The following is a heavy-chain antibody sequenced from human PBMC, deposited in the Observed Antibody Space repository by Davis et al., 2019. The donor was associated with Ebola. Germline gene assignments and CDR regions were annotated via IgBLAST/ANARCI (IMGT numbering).Heavy chain of an antibody. CDR2: IYPGDSDT. Sequence: PGGSLRLFCKGFGYSFTTYWIGWVRQMPGKGLEWMGIIYPGDSDTRYSPSFQGQVTISADKSISTAYLQWSSLKASDTAMYYCARRGGWSGAFLDYWGQGTLVTVSS. J-gene: IGHJ4*02. CDR3: ARRGGWSGAFLDY. D-gene: IGHD3-3*02. CDR1: GYSFTTYW. V-gene: IGHV5-51*01.